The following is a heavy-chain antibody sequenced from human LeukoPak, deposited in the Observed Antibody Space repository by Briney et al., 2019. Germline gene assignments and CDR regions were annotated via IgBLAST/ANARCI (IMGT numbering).Heavy chain of an antibody. Sequence: SETLSLTCAVYGGSFSGYYWSWIRQPPGKGLEWIGEINHSGSTNYNPSLKSRVTISVDTSMNQFSLKLSSVTAADTAVYYCARRVAAAGYFDYWGQGTLVTVSS. CDR2: INHSGST. D-gene: IGHD6-13*01. V-gene: IGHV4-34*01. CDR1: GGSFSGYY. J-gene: IGHJ4*02. CDR3: ARRVAAAGYFDY.